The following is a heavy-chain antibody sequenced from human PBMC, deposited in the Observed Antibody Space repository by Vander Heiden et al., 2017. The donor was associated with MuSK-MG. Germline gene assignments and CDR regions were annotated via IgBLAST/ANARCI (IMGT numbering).Heavy chain of an antibody. V-gene: IGHV3-30*02. CDR2: IRYDGSNK. J-gene: IGHJ4*02. Sequence: QVQLVESGGGVVQPGGSLRLSCAASGFTFSSYGMHWVCQAPGKGLEWVAFIRYDGSNKYYADSVKGRFTISRDNSKNTLYLQMNSLRAEDTAVYYCAKGLGYCSSTSCSEDYWGQGTLVTVSS. D-gene: IGHD2-2*01. CDR1: GFTFSSYG. CDR3: AKGLGYCSSTSCSEDY.